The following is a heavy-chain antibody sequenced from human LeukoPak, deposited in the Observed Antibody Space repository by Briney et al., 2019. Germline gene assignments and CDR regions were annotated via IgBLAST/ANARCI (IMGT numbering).Heavy chain of an antibody. CDR3: ARDDNYDFWSGYKYDY. J-gene: IGHJ4*02. V-gene: IGHV1-18*01. CDR2: ISPYNGNT. Sequence: ASVKVSCKASGYTFTSYGISWVRQAPGQGLEWMGWISPYNGNTNYAQKLQGRVTMTTDTSTSTAYMELRSLRSDDTAVYYCARDDNYDFWSGYKYDYWGQGTLVTVSS. D-gene: IGHD3-3*01. CDR1: GYTFTSYG.